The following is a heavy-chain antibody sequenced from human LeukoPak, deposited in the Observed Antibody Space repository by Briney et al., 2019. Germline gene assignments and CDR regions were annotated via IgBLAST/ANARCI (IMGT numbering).Heavy chain of an antibody. CDR1: GGSISSSSYY. CDR3: ARERAGSPIAAPTDYMDV. CDR2: IYYSGST. J-gene: IGHJ6*03. D-gene: IGHD6-6*01. V-gene: IGHV4-39*07. Sequence: ASETLSLTCTVSGGSISSSSYYWGWIRQPPGKGLEWIGSIYYSGSTYYNPSLKSRVAISVDTSKNQFSLKLSSVTAADTAVYYCARERAGSPIAAPTDYMDVWGKGTTVTVSS.